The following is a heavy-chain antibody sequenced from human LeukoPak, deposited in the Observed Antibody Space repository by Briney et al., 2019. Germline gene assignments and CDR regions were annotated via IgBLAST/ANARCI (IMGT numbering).Heavy chain of an antibody. CDR1: GGTFISYA. J-gene: IGHJ5*02. D-gene: IGHD3-3*01. Sequence: GSSVKVSCKASGGTFISYAISWVRQAPGQGLEGMGGIIPIFGTASYAQKFQGRVTITADESTSTAYMELSSLRSEDTAVYYCARASFTIFGVVIDIHWFDPWGQGTLVTVSS. V-gene: IGHV1-69*01. CDR3: ARASFTIFGVVIDIHWFDP. CDR2: IIPIFGTA.